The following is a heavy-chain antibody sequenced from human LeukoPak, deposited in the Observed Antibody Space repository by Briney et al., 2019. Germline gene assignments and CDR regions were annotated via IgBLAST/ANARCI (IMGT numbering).Heavy chain of an antibody. J-gene: IGHJ5*02. CDR2: ISGGST. D-gene: IGHD1-14*01. V-gene: IGHV3-38-3*01. Sequence: PGGSLRLSCAASGFTVSSNEMSWVRQAPGKGLEWVSSISGGSTYYADSRKGRFTISRDNSKNTLYLQMNSLRAEDTAVYYCAKSHHLAWFDPWGQGTLVTVSS. CDR1: GFTVSSNE. CDR3: AKSHHLAWFDP.